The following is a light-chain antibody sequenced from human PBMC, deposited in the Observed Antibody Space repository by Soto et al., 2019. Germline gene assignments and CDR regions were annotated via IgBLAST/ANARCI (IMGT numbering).Light chain of an antibody. Sequence: DIQMTQSPSSLSASVGDRVTITCRASQSISSYLNWYQQKPEKAPKLLIYAESSLQSGVPSRFSGSGSGTDFTLPISSLQPEDFATFYCQQSYSTPITFGQGTRLEIK. V-gene: IGKV1-39*01. CDR2: AES. J-gene: IGKJ5*01. CDR1: QSISSY. CDR3: QQSYSTPIT.